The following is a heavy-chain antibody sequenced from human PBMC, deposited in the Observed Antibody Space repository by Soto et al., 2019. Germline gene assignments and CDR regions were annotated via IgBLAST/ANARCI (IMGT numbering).Heavy chain of an antibody. CDR3: ARSLITGTTVVYYYYGMDV. V-gene: IGHV3-21*01. Sequence: LRLSCAASGFTFSSYSMNWVRQAPGKGLEWVSSISSSSSYIYYADSVKGRFTISRDNAKNSLYLQMNSLRAEDTAVYYCARSLITGTTVVYYYYGMDVWGQGTTVTVSS. CDR2: ISSSSSYI. J-gene: IGHJ6*02. CDR1: GFTFSSYS. D-gene: IGHD1-7*01.